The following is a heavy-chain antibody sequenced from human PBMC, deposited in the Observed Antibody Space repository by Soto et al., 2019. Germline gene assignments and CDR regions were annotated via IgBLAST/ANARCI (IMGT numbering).Heavy chain of an antibody. V-gene: IGHV1-69*01. Sequence: QVQLVQSGAEVTKPGSSVKVSCKASGGTFSSYAISWVRQAPGQGLEWMGGIIPIFGTANYAQKFLGRVTITGDESTSTAYMELRSVRSEDTAVYYCEAARGGLYGMDVWGRGTTVTVSS. CDR2: IIPIFGTA. CDR1: GGTFSSYA. J-gene: IGHJ6*01. CDR3: EAARGGLYGMDV. D-gene: IGHD2-15*01.